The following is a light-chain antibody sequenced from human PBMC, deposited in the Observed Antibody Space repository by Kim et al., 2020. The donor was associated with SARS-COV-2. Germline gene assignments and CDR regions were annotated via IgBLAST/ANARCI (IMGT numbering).Light chain of an antibody. V-gene: IGKV3-20*01. CDR3: QQYGSSLSWT. Sequence: EIVLTQSPGTLSLSPGERATLSCRASQSVSSSYLAWYQQKPGHSPRLLIYGASSRATGIPDRFSGSGSATDFTLTISKLEPEDFAVYYCQQYGSSLSWTFGQGTKVDIK. J-gene: IGKJ1*01. CDR1: QSVSSSY. CDR2: GAS.